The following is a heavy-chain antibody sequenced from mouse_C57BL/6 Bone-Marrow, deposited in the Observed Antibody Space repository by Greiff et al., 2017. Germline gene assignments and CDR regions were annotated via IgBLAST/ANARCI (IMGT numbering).Heavy chain of an antibody. CDR2: IYPRSGNT. CDR3: ARHYGFAY. CDR1: GYTFTSYG. V-gene: IGHV1-81*01. J-gene: IGHJ3*01. D-gene: IGHD1-1*01. Sequence: QVQLQQSGAELARPGASVKLSCKASGYTFTSYGISWVKQITGQGLEWIGEIYPRSGNTYYNEKFKGKATLTADKSSSTAYMELRSLTTEDAAVYFCARHYGFAYWGQGTLVTVSA.